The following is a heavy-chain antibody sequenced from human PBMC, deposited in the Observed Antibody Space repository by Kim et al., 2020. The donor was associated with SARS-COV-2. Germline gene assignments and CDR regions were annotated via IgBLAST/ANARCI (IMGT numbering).Heavy chain of an antibody. CDR2: ISYDGSNK. Sequence: GGSLRLSCAASGFTFSSYGMHWVRQAPGKGLQWVAVISYDGSNKYYADSVKGRFTISRDNSKNTLYLQMNSLRAEDSAVYYCAKDRHPTMVRGPYYFDYWGQGTLVTVSS. CDR1: GFTFSSYG. D-gene: IGHD3-10*01. CDR3: AKDRHPTMVRGPYYFDY. V-gene: IGHV3-30*18. J-gene: IGHJ4*02.